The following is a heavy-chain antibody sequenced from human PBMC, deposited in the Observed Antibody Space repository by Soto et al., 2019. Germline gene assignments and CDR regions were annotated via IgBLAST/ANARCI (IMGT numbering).Heavy chain of an antibody. CDR3: ARDVGATGD. J-gene: IGHJ4*02. D-gene: IGHD1-26*01. CDR2: INAVNGNA. V-gene: IGHV1-3*01. CDR1: GYTFTSYA. Sequence: QVQLVQSGAEVKKPGASVKVSCKASGYTFTSYAMHWVRQAPGQRLEWMGWINAVNGNANYSQKFQVRVTITRDTSASTAYMELSSLSSEDTAVYFCARDVGATGDWGQGTLVTVSS.